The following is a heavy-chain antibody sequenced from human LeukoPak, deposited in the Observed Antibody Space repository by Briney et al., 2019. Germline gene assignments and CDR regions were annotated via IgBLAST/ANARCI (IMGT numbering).Heavy chain of an antibody. CDR3: AKCNRYYYDTSGYSAADY. V-gene: IGHV3-23*01. CDR1: GFTFSNYA. J-gene: IGHJ4*02. Sequence: GGSLRLSCAASGFTFSNYAMSWVRQAPGRGLEWVSGISGGGATTYYTDSVKGRFTISRDNSKNTLYLQMNSLRAEDTAVYYCAKCNRYYYDTSGYSAADYWGQGTLVTVSS. D-gene: IGHD3-22*01. CDR2: ISGGGATT.